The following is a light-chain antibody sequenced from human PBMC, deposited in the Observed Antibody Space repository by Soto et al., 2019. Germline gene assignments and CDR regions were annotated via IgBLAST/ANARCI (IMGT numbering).Light chain of an antibody. Sequence: IVMTQSPATLSVSPGERATLSCRASQSIANTLAWYQQKPGQAPRLLIYGASIRATGIPARFSGSGSGTEFTLTISSLQSEDFAVYYCQQYNSWPTFGPGTKVDVK. J-gene: IGKJ3*01. CDR2: GAS. V-gene: IGKV3-15*01. CDR3: QQYNSWPT. CDR1: QSIANT.